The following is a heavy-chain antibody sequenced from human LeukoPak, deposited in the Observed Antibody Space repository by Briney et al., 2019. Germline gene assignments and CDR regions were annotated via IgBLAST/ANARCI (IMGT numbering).Heavy chain of an antibody. CDR3: ARDGPKTYYYDSSGYTFDY. CDR2: ISAYNGNT. CDR1: GYTFTSYG. Sequence: GASVKVSCKASGYTFTSYGISWVRQAPGQGREWMGWISAYNGNTNYAQKLQGRVTMTTDTSTSTAYMELRSLRSDDTAVYYCARDGPKTYYYDSSGYTFDYWGQGTLVTVSS. V-gene: IGHV1-18*01. J-gene: IGHJ4*02. D-gene: IGHD3-22*01.